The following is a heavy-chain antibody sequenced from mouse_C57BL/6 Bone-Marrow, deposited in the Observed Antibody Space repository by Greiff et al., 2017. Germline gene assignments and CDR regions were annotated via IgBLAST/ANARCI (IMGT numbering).Heavy chain of an antibody. CDR3: ARHGGLDY. CDR1: GFTFSSYG. V-gene: IGHV5-6*01. D-gene: IGHD1-1*02. CDR2: ISSGGSYT. Sequence: EVQLMESGGDLVKPGGSLKLSCAASGFTFSSYGMSWVRQTPDKRLEWVATISSGGSYTYYPDSVKGRFTISRDNAKNTLYLQMSSLKSEDTAMYYCARHGGLDYWGQGTTLTVSS. J-gene: IGHJ2*01.